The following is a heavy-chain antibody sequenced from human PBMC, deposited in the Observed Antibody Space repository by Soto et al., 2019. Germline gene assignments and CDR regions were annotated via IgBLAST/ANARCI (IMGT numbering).Heavy chain of an antibody. V-gene: IGHV3-21*01. CDR1: GFTFSSYS. J-gene: IGHJ4*02. D-gene: IGHD4-17*01. CDR3: ASSLRQSIKVGSVRLSHDTVTRPFDY. CDR2: ISSSSSYI. Sequence: GGSLRLSCAASGFTFSSYSMNWVRQAPGKGLEWVSSISSSSSYIYYADSVKGRFTISRDNAKNSLYLQMNSLRAEDTAVYYCASSLRQSIKVGSVRLSHDTVTRPFDYWGQGTLVTVSS.